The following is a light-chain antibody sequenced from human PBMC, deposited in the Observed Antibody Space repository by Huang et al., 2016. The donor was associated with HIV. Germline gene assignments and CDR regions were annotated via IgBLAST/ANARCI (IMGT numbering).Light chain of an antibody. J-gene: IGKJ5*01. V-gene: IGKV1-33*01. Sequence: DIQMTQSPSSLSASIGDRVIITCQAGQNIKNFLNWFQQKPGEAPKLLIYDASSLETGIPPRFSGRGFGADFTLAIRSLQPEDFATYFCQHYHSLPLTFGQGTRLDIK. CDR3: QHYHSLPLT. CDR1: QNIKNF. CDR2: DAS.